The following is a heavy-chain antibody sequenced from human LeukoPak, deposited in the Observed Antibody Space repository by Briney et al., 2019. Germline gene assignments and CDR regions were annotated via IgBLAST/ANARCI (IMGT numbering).Heavy chain of an antibody. V-gene: IGHV3-23*01. D-gene: IGHD5-24*01. CDR3: AKDIQLST. CDR2: ISFSGDNS. Sequence: GGSLRLSCAPSGFNFRDAAMTWVRQAPGKGLEWVSLISFSGDNSYYADSVKGRFTISRDNSKNTLSLQMNSLRVEDTAIYYCAKDIQLSTWGLGTMVTVSS. CDR1: GFNFRDAA. J-gene: IGHJ3*01.